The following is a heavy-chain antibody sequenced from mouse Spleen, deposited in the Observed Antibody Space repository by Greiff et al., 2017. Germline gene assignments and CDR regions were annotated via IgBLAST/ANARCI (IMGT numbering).Heavy chain of an antibody. CDR1: GYTFTDYE. CDR2: IDPETGGT. Sequence: VQLQQSGAELVRPGASVTLSCKASGYTFTDYEMHWVKQRPVHGLEWIGAIDPETGGTDYNQKFKGKAILTADKSSSTAYMELRSLTSEDSAVYYCTRWRAKWEWYFDVWGTGTTVTVSS. D-gene: IGHD4-1*01. V-gene: IGHV1-15*01. CDR3: TRWRAKWEWYFDV. J-gene: IGHJ1*03.